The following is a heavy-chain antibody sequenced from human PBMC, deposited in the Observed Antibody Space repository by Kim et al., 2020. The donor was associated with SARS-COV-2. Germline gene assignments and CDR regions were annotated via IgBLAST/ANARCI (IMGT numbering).Heavy chain of an antibody. CDR2: IYPDDSDT. V-gene: IGHV5-51*01. D-gene: IGHD3-10*01. J-gene: IGHJ4*02. CDR1: GYNFANYW. Sequence: GESLKISCKGSGYNFANYWIGWVRQMPGKGLEWMGVIYPDDSDTRYSPSFQGRVTFSADTSIRTAYLQWSSLQASDTAMYYCAREATGGSYYDHFDFWGQGTPVAVSS. CDR3: AREATGGSYYDHFDF.